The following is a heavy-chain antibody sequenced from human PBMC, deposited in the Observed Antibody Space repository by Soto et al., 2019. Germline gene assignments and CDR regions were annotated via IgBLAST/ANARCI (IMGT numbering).Heavy chain of an antibody. Sequence: QVQLVQSGAEVKTPGSSVKVSCKASGGTFSSYAISWVRQAPGQGLEWMGGIITIFGTANYAQKFQGRVTITADESTSTDYRELSSLRSEDTAVYYWATFGGVIVGLNFDYWGQGTLVTVSS. CDR2: IITIFGTA. D-gene: IGHD3-16*02. CDR3: ATFGGVIVGLNFDY. V-gene: IGHV1-69*01. CDR1: GGTFSSYA. J-gene: IGHJ4*02.